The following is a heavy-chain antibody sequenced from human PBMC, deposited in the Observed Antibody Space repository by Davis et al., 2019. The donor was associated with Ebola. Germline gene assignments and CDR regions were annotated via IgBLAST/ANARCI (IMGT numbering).Heavy chain of an antibody. CDR3: ASDGERLVLGFDY. J-gene: IGHJ4*02. Sequence: SCASFGFPFGTYGLRCGRLPPAQRLERGGNMLQDGSEKYYAASVKGRFTISRDNSKNTLYLQMNSLRAEDTAVYFCASDGERLVLGFDYWGQGTLVTVSS. V-gene: IGHV3-7*01. CDR1: GFPFGTYG. CDR2: MLQDGSEK. D-gene: IGHD6-6*01.